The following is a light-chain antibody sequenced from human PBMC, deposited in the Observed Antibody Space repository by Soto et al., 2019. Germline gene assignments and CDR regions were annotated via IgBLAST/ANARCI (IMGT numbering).Light chain of an antibody. CDR1: QTISSW. J-gene: IGKJ1*01. CDR3: QYYGT. Sequence: DIQMTQSPSTLSGSLGDRVTLTCRASQTISSWLAWYQQKPGTAPKFLIYKASTLKSGVPSRFSGSRSGTEFTLTIGSLQPDDFATYYCQYYGTFGQGTKVDI. CDR2: KAS. V-gene: IGKV1-5*03.